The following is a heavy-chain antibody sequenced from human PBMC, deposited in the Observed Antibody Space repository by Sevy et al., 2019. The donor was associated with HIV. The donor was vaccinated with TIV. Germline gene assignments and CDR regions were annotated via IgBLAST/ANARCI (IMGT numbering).Heavy chain of an antibody. CDR1: GFTVSSNS. V-gene: IGHV3-53*01. CDR3: AKATPNYYDSSGYYGY. D-gene: IGHD3-22*01. CDR2: ISGGLRT. Sequence: GGSLRLSCATSGFTVSSNSMSWVRQAPGKGLEWVSVISGGLRTYYADSVKGRFTISRDNSKNTLYLQMNSLRAEDTAVYYCAKATPNYYDSSGYYGYWGQGTLVTVSS. J-gene: IGHJ4*02.